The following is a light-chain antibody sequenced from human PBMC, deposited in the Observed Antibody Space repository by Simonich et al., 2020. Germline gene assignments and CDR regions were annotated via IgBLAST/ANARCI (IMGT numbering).Light chain of an antibody. J-gene: IGLJ7*01. V-gene: IGLV6-57*01. CDR2: EDN. Sequence: NFMLTQPHSVSESPGKTVTISCTRSRGSIASNYVQWYQQRPGSSPTTVIYEDNQRPSRVPVPVSGSIDSSSNTASLTISGLKTEDEADYYCQSYDSSNHAVFGGGTQLTVL. CDR1: RGSIASNY. CDR3: QSYDSSNHAV.